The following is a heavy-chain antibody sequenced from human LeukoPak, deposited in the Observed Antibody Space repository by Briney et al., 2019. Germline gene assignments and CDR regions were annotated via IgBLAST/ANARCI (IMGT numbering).Heavy chain of an antibody. CDR2: IYNSGST. D-gene: IGHD2-2*01. CDR1: GGSISSGSYY. Sequence: PSQTLSLTCTVSGGSISSGSYYWSWLRQPAGRGLEWIGRIYNSGSTNYNPSLKSRVTISVDTSKHQFSLKLSSVTAADTAVYYCARILGYCSSTSCYVGDYYYGMDVRGQGTTVTVS. V-gene: IGHV4-61*02. CDR3: ARILGYCSSTSCYVGDYYYGMDV. J-gene: IGHJ6*02.